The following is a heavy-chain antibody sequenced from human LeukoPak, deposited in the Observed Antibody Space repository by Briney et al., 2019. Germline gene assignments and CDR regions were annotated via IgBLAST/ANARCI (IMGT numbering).Heavy chain of an antibody. Sequence: ASVKVSCKASGYTFTSYYMHWVRQAPGQGLEWMGIINPSGGSTSYAQKFQGRVTMTRDTSTSTVYVELSSLRSEDTAVYYCARGGVIYYDSSGYFLDYWGQGTLVTVSS. V-gene: IGHV1-46*03. CDR1: GYTFTSYY. D-gene: IGHD3-22*01. CDR3: ARGGVIYYDSSGYFLDY. J-gene: IGHJ4*02. CDR2: INPSGGST.